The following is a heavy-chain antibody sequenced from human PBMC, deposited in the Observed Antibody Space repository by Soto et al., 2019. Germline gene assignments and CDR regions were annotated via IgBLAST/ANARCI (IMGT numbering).Heavy chain of an antibody. CDR2: ISGGGGST. J-gene: IGHJ5*02. Sequence: EVQLVESGGGLVQPGGSLRLSCEASGFTFISYAMSWVRQAPWKGLEWLSAISGGGGSTYYADSVKGRFTISRDNSKNSLYLQLNRLRAEDAALYYCAKEQCYDSSGYSRRSFGTWGQVNLVNVSA. D-gene: IGHD3-22*01. CDR3: AKEQCYDSSGYSRRSFGT. CDR1: GFTFISYA. V-gene: IGHV3-23*04.